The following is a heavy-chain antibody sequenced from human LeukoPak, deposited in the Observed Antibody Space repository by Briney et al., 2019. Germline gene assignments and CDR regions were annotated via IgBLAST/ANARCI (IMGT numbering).Heavy chain of an antibody. CDR2: ISGDGGST. CDR1: GFTFDDYA. V-gene: IGHV3-43*02. CDR3: AKENYDSSGYYWLYFDY. Sequence: GGSLRLSCAASGFTFDDYAMHWVRQALGKGLEWVSLISGDGGSTYYADSVKGRFTISRDKRKNYLYLQMNSLRTEDTDLYYCAKENYDSSGYYWLYFDYWGQGTLVTVSS. D-gene: IGHD3-22*01. J-gene: IGHJ4*02.